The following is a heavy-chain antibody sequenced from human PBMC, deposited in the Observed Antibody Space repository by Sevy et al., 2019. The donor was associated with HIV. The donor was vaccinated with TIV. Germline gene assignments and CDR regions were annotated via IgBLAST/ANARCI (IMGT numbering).Heavy chain of an antibody. CDR1: GFTFSNYG. V-gene: IGHV3-7*03. CDR3: ASATGDDY. Sequence: GGSLRLSCAASGFTFSNYGMHWVRQAPGKGLEWVANIKQDGSEKYYVDSVKGRFTISRDNAKNSLYLQMNSLRAEDTAVYYCASATGDDYWGQGTLVTVSS. CDR2: IKQDGSEK. D-gene: IGHD4-17*01. J-gene: IGHJ4*02.